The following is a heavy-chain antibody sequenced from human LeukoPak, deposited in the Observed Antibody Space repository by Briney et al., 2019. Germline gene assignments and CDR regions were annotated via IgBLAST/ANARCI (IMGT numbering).Heavy chain of an antibody. CDR1: GFTFSSYW. D-gene: IGHD4-17*01. CDR3: ARGFRDYGDYSYYFDY. CDR2: ISNDGNYK. Sequence: GGSLRLSCAASGFTFSSYWMSWVRQAPGKGLEWVAVISNDGNYKSYADSVRGRFTISRDNSKNTLCLQMNSLRPEDTALYYCARGFRDYGDYSYYFDYWGQGTLVTVSS. V-gene: IGHV3-30-3*01. J-gene: IGHJ4*02.